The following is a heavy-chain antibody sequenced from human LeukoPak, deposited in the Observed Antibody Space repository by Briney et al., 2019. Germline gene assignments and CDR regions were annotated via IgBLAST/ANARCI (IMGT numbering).Heavy chain of an antibody. Sequence: ASLKVSCKASGYTFTSYGVSWVRQAPGQGLEWMGWISGSNGNTNNAQKVQGRVTMTTDTSTSTAYMELRSLRSDDTAVYYCARYPLSYSSNWHYYFDYWGQGTLLTVS. J-gene: IGHJ4*02. D-gene: IGHD6-13*01. CDR2: ISGSNGNT. CDR1: GYTFTSYG. CDR3: ARYPLSYSSNWHYYFDY. V-gene: IGHV1-18*01.